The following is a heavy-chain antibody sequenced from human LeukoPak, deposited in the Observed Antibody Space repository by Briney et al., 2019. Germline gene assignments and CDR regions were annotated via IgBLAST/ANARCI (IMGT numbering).Heavy chain of an antibody. Sequence: GGSLRLSCAASGFTFSSYEMNWVRQAPGKGLEWVSYISSSGSTIYYADSVKGRFTISRDNAKSSLYLQMNSLRAEDTAVYYCARDYTGSRSYWGQGTLVTVSS. CDR2: ISSSGSTI. CDR1: GFTFSSYE. CDR3: ARDYTGSRSY. D-gene: IGHD2-15*01. J-gene: IGHJ4*02. V-gene: IGHV3-48*03.